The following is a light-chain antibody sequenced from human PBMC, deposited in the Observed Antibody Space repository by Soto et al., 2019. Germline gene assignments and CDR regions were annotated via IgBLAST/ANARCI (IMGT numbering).Light chain of an antibody. J-gene: IGLJ2*01. V-gene: IGLV4-69*01. CDR3: QTWGTDIVV. CDR1: SGHSSYA. Sequence: QSVLTQSPSASASLGASVKLTCTLSSGHSSYAIAWHQQQPEKGPQFLMKLNSDGSHTKGDGIPDRFSGSTSGAERYLTISSLQSEDEADYFCQTWGTDIVVFGGGTKVTVL. CDR2: LNSDGSH.